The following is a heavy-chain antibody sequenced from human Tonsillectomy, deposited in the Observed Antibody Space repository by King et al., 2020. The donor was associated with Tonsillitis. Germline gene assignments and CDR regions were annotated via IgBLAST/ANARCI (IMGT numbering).Heavy chain of an antibody. D-gene: IGHD1-14*01. CDR1: GFTFSSYG. J-gene: IGHJ5*02. V-gene: IGHV3-30*18. Sequence: VQLVESGGGVVQPGRSLRLSCAASGFTFSSYGMHWVRQAPGKGLEWVAVISYDGSNKYYADSVKGRFTISRDNSKNPLYLQMNSLRAEDTAVYYCAKDIVLVGNHWFDPWGQGTLVTVSS. CDR3: AKDIVLVGNHWFDP. CDR2: ISYDGSNK.